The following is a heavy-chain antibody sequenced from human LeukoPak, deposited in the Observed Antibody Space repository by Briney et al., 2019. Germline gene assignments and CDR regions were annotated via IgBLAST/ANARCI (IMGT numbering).Heavy chain of an antibody. CDR3: ARDRDSSSWSSRRVGDYFDY. CDR1: EFSVGSNY. CDR2: IYSDGST. V-gene: IGHV3-66*01. Sequence: GGSLRLSCAASEFSVGSNYMTWVRQAPGKGLEWVSLIYSDGSTYYADSVKGRFTISRDNSKNTLYLQMNSLRAEDTAVYYCARDRDSSSWSSRRVGDYFDYWGQGTLVTVSS. J-gene: IGHJ4*02. D-gene: IGHD6-13*01.